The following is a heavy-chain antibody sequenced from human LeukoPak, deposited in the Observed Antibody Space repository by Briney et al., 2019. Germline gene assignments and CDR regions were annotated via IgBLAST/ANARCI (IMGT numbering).Heavy chain of an antibody. CDR2: IIPILGIA. CDR1: GGTFSSYA. J-gene: IGHJ5*02. V-gene: IGHV1-69*04. Sequence: GASVKVSCKASGGTFSSYAISWVRQAPGQGLEWMGRIIPILGIANYAQKFQGRVTITADKSTSTAYMELSSLRSEDTAVYYCARARPLSSMIVVVITKEYWFDPWGQGTLVTVSS. D-gene: IGHD3-22*01. CDR3: ARARPLSSMIVVVITKEYWFDP.